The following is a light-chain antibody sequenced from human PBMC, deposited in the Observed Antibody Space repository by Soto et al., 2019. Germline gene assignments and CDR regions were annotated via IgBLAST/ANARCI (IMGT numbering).Light chain of an antibody. Sequence: EIVMTQSPATLSVSPGERATLSCRASQSVSSNLAWYQQKPVQSPRLLIXGASTRATGIPARFSGSGSGTEFTLTISSLQYEDFAVYYCQQYNNWHTWTFGQGTKVDIK. CDR3: QQYNNWHTWT. V-gene: IGKV3-15*01. J-gene: IGKJ1*01. CDR2: GAS. CDR1: QSVSSN.